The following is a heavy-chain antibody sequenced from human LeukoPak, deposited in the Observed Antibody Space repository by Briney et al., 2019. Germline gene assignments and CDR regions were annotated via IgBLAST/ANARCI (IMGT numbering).Heavy chain of an antibody. CDR2: ISAYNGNT. D-gene: IGHD3-22*01. J-gene: IGHJ3*02. Sequence: ASVKVSCKASGYTFTSYGISWVRQAPGQGLEWMGWISAYNGNTNYAQKLQGRVTMTTDTSTSTAYMELRSLRSDDAVVYYCARVRGYYYDKDAFDIWGQGTMVTVSS. CDR3: ARVRGYYYDKDAFDI. V-gene: IGHV1-18*01. CDR1: GYTFTSYG.